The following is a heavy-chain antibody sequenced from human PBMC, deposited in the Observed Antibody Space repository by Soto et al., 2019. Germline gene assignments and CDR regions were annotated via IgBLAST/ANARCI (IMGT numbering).Heavy chain of an antibody. CDR3: ARGGTVRYYYYYYGMDV. V-gene: IGHV4-34*01. Sequence: SETLSLTCAVYGGSFSCYYWSWIRQPPGKGLEWIGEINHSGSTNYNPSLKSRVTISVDTSKNQFSLKLSSVTAADTAVYYCARGGTVRYYYYYYGMDVWGQGTTVTVSS. D-gene: IGHD4-17*01. CDR1: GGSFSCYY. J-gene: IGHJ6*02. CDR2: INHSGST.